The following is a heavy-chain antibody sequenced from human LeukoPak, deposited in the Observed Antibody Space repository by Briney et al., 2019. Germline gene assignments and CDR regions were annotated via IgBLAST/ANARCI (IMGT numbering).Heavy chain of an antibody. V-gene: IGHV3-21*04. J-gene: IGHJ4*02. D-gene: IGHD1-26*01. Sequence: PGGSLRLSCAASGFTFSSYNMNWVRQAPGKGLEWVSSISITSTYIYYADSVKGRFTISRDNAKNSLYLQMNSLRAEDTAVYYCAKGGSGSYYYGGYFDYWGQGTLVTVSS. CDR1: GFTFSSYN. CDR3: AKGGSGSYYYGGYFDY. CDR2: ISITSTYI.